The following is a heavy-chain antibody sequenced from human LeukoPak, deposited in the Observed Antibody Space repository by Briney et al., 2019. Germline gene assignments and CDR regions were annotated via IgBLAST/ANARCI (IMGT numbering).Heavy chain of an antibody. Sequence: PGGSLRLSCAASGFTFSDYYMSWIRQAPGKVPEWVSYISSSGSTIYYADSVKGRFTISRDNAKSSLYLQMNSLRAEDTAVYYCARGYSSSWFKGYFDYWGQGTLVTVSS. CDR2: ISSSGSTI. CDR3: ARGYSSSWFKGYFDY. V-gene: IGHV3-11*04. J-gene: IGHJ4*02. CDR1: GFTFSDYY. D-gene: IGHD6-13*01.